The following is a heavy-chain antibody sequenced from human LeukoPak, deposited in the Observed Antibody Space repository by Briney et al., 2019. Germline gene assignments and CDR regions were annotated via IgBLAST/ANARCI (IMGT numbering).Heavy chain of an antibody. CDR2: SRNKANSYTT. CDR1: GFTLSDHY. Sequence: SGGSLRLSCTASGFTLSDHYMDWVRQAPGKGLEWVGRSRNKANSYTTEYAASVKGRFTISRDDSKSIAYLQMNSLKTEDTAVYYCARAYGDYFPPLDYWGQGTLVTVSS. D-gene: IGHD4-17*01. CDR3: ARAYGDYFPPLDY. V-gene: IGHV3-72*01. J-gene: IGHJ4*02.